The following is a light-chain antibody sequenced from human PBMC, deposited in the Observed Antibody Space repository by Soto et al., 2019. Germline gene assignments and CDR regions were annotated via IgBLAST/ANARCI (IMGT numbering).Light chain of an antibody. Sequence: IQMTQSPSTLSASVGDRVIITFRASQDISGWLAWYQQKPGKAPKLLVFDASSLEDGVPSRFSGSGSGTEFTLTVSNLQSDDFATYYCQHYSTRSGVTFGGGTKVDIK. V-gene: IGKV1-5*01. CDR1: QDISGW. CDR2: DAS. CDR3: QHYSTRSGVT. J-gene: IGKJ4*01.